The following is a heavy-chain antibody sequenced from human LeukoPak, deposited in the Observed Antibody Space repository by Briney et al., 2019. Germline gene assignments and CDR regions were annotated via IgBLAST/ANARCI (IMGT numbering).Heavy chain of an antibody. CDR3: ARGGIAVATLFDY. CDR2: IRYDGSNK. D-gene: IGHD6-19*01. Sequence: GGSLRLSCAASGFTFSSYGMHWVRQAPGKGLEWVAFIRYDGSNKYYADSVKGRFTISRDNAKNSLYLQMNSLRAEDTAVYYCARGGIAVATLFDYWGQGTLVTVSS. CDR1: GFTFSSYG. V-gene: IGHV3-30*02. J-gene: IGHJ4*02.